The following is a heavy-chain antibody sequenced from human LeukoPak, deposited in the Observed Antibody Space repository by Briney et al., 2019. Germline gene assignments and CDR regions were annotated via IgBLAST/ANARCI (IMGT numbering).Heavy chain of an antibody. CDR2: INAGNGNT. D-gene: IGHD6-19*01. CDR3: ARGAIAVAGEDY. J-gene: IGHJ4*02. CDR1: GYTFTSYA. V-gene: IGHV1-3*01. Sequence: ASVKVSCKASGYTFTSYAMHWVRQAPGQRLEWMGWINAGNGNTKYSQKFQGRVTITRDTSASTAYMELSSLRSEDTAVYYCARGAIAVAGEDYWGQGTLVTVSS.